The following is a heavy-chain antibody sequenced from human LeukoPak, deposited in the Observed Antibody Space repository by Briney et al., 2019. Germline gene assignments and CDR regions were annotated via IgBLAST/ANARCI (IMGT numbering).Heavy chain of an antibody. D-gene: IGHD6-13*01. Sequence: GASVKVSCKASGGTFSSYAISWVRQAPGQGLEWMGIINPSGGSTSYAQKFQGRVTMTRDTSTSTVYMELSSLRSEDTAVYYCARPRYSSSWYDYWGQGTLVTVSS. V-gene: IGHV1-46*01. CDR2: INPSGGST. J-gene: IGHJ4*02. CDR1: GGTFSSYA. CDR3: ARPRYSSSWYDY.